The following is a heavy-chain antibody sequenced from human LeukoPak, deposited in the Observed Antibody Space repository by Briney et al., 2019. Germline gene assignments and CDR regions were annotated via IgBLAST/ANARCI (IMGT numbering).Heavy chain of an antibody. CDR1: GGSISSYF. Sequence: PSETLSLTCTVSGGSISSYFWSWIRQPAGKGLEWIGRIYTSGSTNYNPSLKSRVTMSVDTSKNQFSLKLSSVTAADTAVYYCARDRSRPPIVVVPAAHIQPSRYYYYMDVWGKGTTVTVSS. CDR2: IYTSGST. J-gene: IGHJ6*03. D-gene: IGHD2-2*01. CDR3: ARDRSRPPIVVVPAAHIQPSRYYYYMDV. V-gene: IGHV4-4*07.